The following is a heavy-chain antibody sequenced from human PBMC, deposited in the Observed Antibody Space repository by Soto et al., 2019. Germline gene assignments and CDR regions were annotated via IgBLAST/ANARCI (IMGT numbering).Heavy chain of an antibody. CDR2: ISGSGGST. CDR1: GFTFSNYA. J-gene: IGHJ6*02. Sequence: GGSLRLSCAASGFTFSNYAMSWVRQAPGKGLEWVSAISGSGGSTYYADSVKGRFTISRDNSKNTLYLQMNSLRAEDTAVYYCAKVGYCSGGSCPLGDTYYSGMDACGQRNTLTVSS. CDR3: AKVGYCSGGSCPLGDTYYSGMDA. D-gene: IGHD2-15*01. V-gene: IGHV3-23*01.